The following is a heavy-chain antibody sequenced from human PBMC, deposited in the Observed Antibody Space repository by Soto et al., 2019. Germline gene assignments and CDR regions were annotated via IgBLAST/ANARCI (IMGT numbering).Heavy chain of an antibody. CDR1: GGSISSRSHY. J-gene: IGHJ4*02. V-gene: IGHV4-39*01. CDR2: SYYRGST. Sequence: QLQLQESGPGLVKPSETLSLTCTVSGGSISSRSHYWGWIRQSPGKHLEWIGSSYYRGSTHYNPSLQTRVTISVDTSKNQVFLKVFSVTAADTAVYYCATADGFGVVTPFFEYWGQGILVPVSS. CDR3: ATADGFGVVTPFFEY. D-gene: IGHD3-3*01.